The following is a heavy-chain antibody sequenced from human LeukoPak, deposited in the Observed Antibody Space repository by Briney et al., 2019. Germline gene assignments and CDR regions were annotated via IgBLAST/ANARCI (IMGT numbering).Heavy chain of an antibody. V-gene: IGHV3-30*02. CDR2: IRYDGSNK. Sequence: GGSLRLSCAASGFTFSSYGMHWVRQAPGKGLEWVAFIRYDGSNKYYADSVKGRFTISRDNSKNTLYLQMNSLRAEDTAVYYCAKVEGYDYVWGSYRPNYFDYWGQGNLVTVSS. J-gene: IGHJ4*02. CDR1: GFTFSSYG. CDR3: AKVEGYDYVWGSYRPNYFDY. D-gene: IGHD3-16*02.